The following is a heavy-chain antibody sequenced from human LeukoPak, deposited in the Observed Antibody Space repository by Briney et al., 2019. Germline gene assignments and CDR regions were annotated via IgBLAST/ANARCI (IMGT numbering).Heavy chain of an antibody. Sequence: PSETLSLTCAVYGGSFSGYYWSWIRQPPGKGLEWIGEINHSGSTNYNPSLKSRVTISVDTSKNQFSLKLSSVTAADTAVYYCARGLSDYVWGSYRRSNWFDPWGQGTLVTVSS. J-gene: IGHJ5*02. V-gene: IGHV4-34*01. CDR3: ARGLSDYVWGSYRRSNWFDP. CDR1: GGSFSGYY. D-gene: IGHD3-16*02. CDR2: INHSGST.